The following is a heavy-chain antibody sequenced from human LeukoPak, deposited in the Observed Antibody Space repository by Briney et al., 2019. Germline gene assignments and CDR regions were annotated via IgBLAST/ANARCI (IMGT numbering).Heavy chain of an antibody. CDR3: AKDPPNIGPDLYYFDS. V-gene: IGHV3-21*04. Sequence: GGSLRLSCAASGFTFSSYMNWVRQAPGKGLEWVSSISSTSSYIYYADSVKGRFTISRDNSKNTLYLQMNSLRVEDTAIYYCAKDPPNIGPDLYYFDSWGQGTLVTVSS. CDR1: GFTFSSY. CDR2: ISSTSSYI. D-gene: IGHD2-2*01. J-gene: IGHJ4*02.